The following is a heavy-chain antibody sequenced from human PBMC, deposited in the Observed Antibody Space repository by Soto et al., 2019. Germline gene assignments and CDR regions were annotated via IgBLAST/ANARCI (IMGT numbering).Heavy chain of an antibody. Sequence: PSETLSLTCTVSGGSISSYFYIWVRQPPGKGLEWIGSVYYTGTTDYNPSLKSRVTISVDTSKTQFSLNLRSVTAAYTAVYYCARDLAAVPRAFDYWGRGTLVTVPS. J-gene: IGHJ4*02. CDR3: ARDLAAVPRAFDY. CDR1: GGSISSYF. V-gene: IGHV4-59*01. CDR2: VYYTGTT. D-gene: IGHD6-13*01.